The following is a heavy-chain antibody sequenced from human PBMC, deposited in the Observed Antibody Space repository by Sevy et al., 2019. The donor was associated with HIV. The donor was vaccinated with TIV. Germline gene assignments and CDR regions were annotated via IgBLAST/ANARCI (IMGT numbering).Heavy chain of an antibody. CDR1: GFTFAKYS. CDR3: AREGCTQPHDY. Sequence: GGSLRLSCAASGFTFAKYSMSWVRQAPGKGLEWVSTFSFGCGRINYADSVKGRCTTSRDDSKNTLFLQMNSLRAEDTATYFCAREGCTQPHDYWGQGTLVTVSS. D-gene: IGHD2-8*01. CDR2: FSFGCGRI. V-gene: IGHV3-23*01. J-gene: IGHJ4*02.